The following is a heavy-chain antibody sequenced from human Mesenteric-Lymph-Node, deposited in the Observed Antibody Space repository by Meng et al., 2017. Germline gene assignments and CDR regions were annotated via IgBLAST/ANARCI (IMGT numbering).Heavy chain of an antibody. Sequence: GESLKISCAASGFTFSSYEMNWVRQAPGKGLEWVSYISSSGSTIYYADSVKGRFTISRDNAKNSLYLQMNSLRAEDTAVYYCARDRVNTMVRGVMDWFDPWGQGTLVTVSS. J-gene: IGHJ5*02. CDR1: GFTFSSYE. CDR3: ARDRVNTMVRGVMDWFDP. CDR2: ISSSGSTI. D-gene: IGHD3-10*01. V-gene: IGHV3-48*03.